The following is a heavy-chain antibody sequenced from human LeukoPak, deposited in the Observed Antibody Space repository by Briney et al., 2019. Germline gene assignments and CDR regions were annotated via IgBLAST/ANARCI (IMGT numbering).Heavy chain of an antibody. J-gene: IGHJ3*02. CDR2: INPSGGST. D-gene: IGHD3-10*01. CDR3: ARDSKLLWFGELLRAFDI. V-gene: IGHV1-46*01. Sequence: GASVKVSCKASGYTFTSYYMHWVRQAPGQGLEWMGIINPSGGSTSNAQKLQGRVTMTTDTSTNTAYMELRSLKSDDTGVYYCARDSKLLWFGELLRAFDIWGQGTMVTVSS. CDR1: GYTFTSYY.